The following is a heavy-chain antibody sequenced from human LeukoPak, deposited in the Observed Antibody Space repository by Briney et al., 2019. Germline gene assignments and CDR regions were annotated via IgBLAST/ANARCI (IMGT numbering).Heavy chain of an antibody. J-gene: IGHJ3*02. V-gene: IGHV3-7*01. D-gene: IGHD3-16*01. CDR1: GFTFSSYW. CDR2: IKQDGSEK. CDR3: ARFGSSDAFDI. Sequence: GGSLRLSCAASGFTFSSYWMSWVRQAPGKGLEWVANIKQDGSEKYYVDSVKGRFTISRDNSKNTLYLQMNSLRAEDTAVYYCARFGSSDAFDIWGQGTMVTVSS.